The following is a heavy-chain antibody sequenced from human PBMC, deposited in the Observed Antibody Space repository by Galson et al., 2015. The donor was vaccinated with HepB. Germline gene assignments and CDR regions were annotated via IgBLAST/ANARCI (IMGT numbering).Heavy chain of an antibody. V-gene: IGHV3-33*01. CDR2: IWYDGSNK. J-gene: IGHJ3*02. Sequence: SLRLSCAASGFTFSSYDIHWVRQAPGKGLEWVAVIWYDGSNKYYADSVKGRFTISRDNSKNTLYLQMNSLRAEDTAVYYCARSTHCSSTSCYSLDDAFDIWGQGTMVTVSS. D-gene: IGHD2-2*01. CDR3: ARSTHCSSTSCYSLDDAFDI. CDR1: GFTFSSYD.